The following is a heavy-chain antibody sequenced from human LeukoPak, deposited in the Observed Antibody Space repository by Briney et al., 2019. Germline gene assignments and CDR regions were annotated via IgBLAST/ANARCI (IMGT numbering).Heavy chain of an antibody. CDR2: INSDGSST. J-gene: IGHJ4*02. Sequence: GGSLRLSCAASGFTFSSYWMHWVRQVPGRGLVWVSHINSDGSSTNYADSVKGRFTISRDNAKNTLYLQMNSLRAEDTAVYFCARDKVYYGSGTYGYWGQGTLVTVSS. D-gene: IGHD3-10*01. CDR1: GFTFSSYW. V-gene: IGHV3-74*01. CDR3: ARDKVYYGSGTYGY.